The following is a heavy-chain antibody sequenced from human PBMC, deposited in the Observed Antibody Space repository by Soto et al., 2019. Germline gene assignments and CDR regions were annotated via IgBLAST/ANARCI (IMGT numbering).Heavy chain of an antibody. CDR1: GFTFSSYS. CDR3: SRDHRGVGGRLGTYNYYYYGMAV. J-gene: IGHJ6*02. D-gene: IGHD6-19*01. CDR2: ISYDGSNK. V-gene: IGHV3-30-3*01. Sequence: QVPLVESGGGVVQPGRSLRMSCAASGFTFSSYSMHWVRQAPGKGLEWVAVISYDGSNKDYADSVKGRFTISRDNSMNPLYLHMNSLRADDTAVYYCSRDHRGVGGRLGTYNYYYYGMAVWGQGTTVTVSS.